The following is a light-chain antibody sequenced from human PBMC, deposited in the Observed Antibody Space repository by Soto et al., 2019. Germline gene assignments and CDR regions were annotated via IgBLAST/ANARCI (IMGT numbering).Light chain of an antibody. CDR3: QQYGSSPST. CDR1: QSINTY. J-gene: IGKJ5*01. Sequence: TKSAATLSLSQRHGATLSCRASQSINTYLAWYQQKPGKVPRLLIYGASSRASGIPDRFSGSGSGTDFTLTISRLEPEDVAVYYCQQYGSSPSTFGQGTRLDI. V-gene: IGKV3-20*01. CDR2: GAS.